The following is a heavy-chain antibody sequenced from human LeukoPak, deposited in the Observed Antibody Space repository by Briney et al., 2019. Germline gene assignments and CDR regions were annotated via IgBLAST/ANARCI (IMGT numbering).Heavy chain of an antibody. D-gene: IGHD3-3*01. CDR1: RFTFSNYW. J-gene: IGHJ4*02. Sequence: GGSLRLSCAASRFTFSNYWMTWVRQAPGKGLEWVANIKQDGSEKYYVDSAKGRFTISRDNAKNSLYLQMNSLRAEDTAIYYCARDERLLSFLKWGQGTLVTVSS. CDR2: IKQDGSEK. V-gene: IGHV3-7*03. CDR3: ARDERLLSFLK.